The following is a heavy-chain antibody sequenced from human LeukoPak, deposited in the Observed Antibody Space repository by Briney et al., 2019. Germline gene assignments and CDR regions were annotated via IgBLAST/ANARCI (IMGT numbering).Heavy chain of an antibody. J-gene: IGHJ4*02. V-gene: IGHV4-39*01. CDR3: ARSLKITMIVVGFDY. Sequence: SETLSLTCTVSGGSISSSSYYWGWIRQPPGKGLEWIGSIYYSGSTYYNPSLKSRVTISVDTSKNQFSLKLSPVTAADTAVYYCARSLKITMIVVGFDYWGQGTLVTVSS. D-gene: IGHD3-22*01. CDR2: IYYSGST. CDR1: GGSISSSSYY.